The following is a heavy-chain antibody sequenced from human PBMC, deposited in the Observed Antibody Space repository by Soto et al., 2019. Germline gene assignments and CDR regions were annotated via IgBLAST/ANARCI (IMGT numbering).Heavy chain of an antibody. CDR3: ARDLSYGYTFDY. D-gene: IGHD5-18*01. CDR1: GGSIRSYY. V-gene: IGHV4-59*01. J-gene: IGHJ4*02. Sequence: SETLSLTCTVSGGSIRSYYWSWIRQPPGKGLEWIGYIYYSGSTNYNPSLKSRVTISVDTSKNQFSLKLSSVTAADTAVYYCARDLSYGYTFDYWGQGTLVTVSS. CDR2: IYYSGST.